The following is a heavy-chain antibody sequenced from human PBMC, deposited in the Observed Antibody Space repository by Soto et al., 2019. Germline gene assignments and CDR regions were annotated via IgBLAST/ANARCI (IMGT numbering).Heavy chain of an antibody. Sequence: QVQLQESGPGLVKPSQTLSLTCTGSGGSISDGAYYWSWIRQPPGKGLEWIGHIYNSGNTYNNPSLRRRLTISLDAPKSQFSLNLNSVTAADTAVYCCASGLSGDKVDQWGQGTLVTVSS. V-gene: IGHV4-30-4*01. CDR2: IYNSGNT. CDR3: ASGLSGDKVDQ. J-gene: IGHJ4*02. CDR1: GGSISDGAYY. D-gene: IGHD2-21*01.